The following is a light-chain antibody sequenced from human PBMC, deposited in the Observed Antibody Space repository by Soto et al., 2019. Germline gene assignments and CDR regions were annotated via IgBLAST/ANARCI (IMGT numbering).Light chain of an antibody. J-gene: IGKJ1*01. CDR1: QSVSSIF. Sequence: EIVLTQSPGTLSLSPGERATLSCRASQSVSSIFSAWYQQKPGPAPRLLIYGASSTATGIPDRFSGSGSGTDFTLTISRLEPEYFAEYYCQQNSRSPRTFGQGTKVDIK. CDR3: QQNSRSPRT. CDR2: GAS. V-gene: IGKV3-20*01.